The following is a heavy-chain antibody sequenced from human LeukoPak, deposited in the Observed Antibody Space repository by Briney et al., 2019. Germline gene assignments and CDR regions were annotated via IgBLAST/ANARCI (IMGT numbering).Heavy chain of an antibody. D-gene: IGHD6-6*01. V-gene: IGHV1-2*02. CDR2: INPNSGGT. CDR1: GGTFSSYA. Sequence: ASVKVSCKASGGTFSSYAISWVRQAPGQGLEWMGWINPNSGGTNYAQKFQGRVTMTRDTSISTAYMELSRLRSDDTAVYYCARELEGYMDVWGKGTTVTVSS. CDR3: ARELEGYMDV. J-gene: IGHJ6*03.